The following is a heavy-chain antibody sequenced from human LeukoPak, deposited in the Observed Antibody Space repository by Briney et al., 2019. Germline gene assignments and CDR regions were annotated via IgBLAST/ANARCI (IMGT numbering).Heavy chain of an antibody. CDR2: ISERGGST. J-gene: IGHJ4*02. CDR1: GISLSNYA. D-gene: IGHD3-10*01. V-gene: IGHV3-23*01. Sequence: GGSLRLSCVVSGISLSNYAMTWVRQAPGKGLEWVSYISERGGSTTYADSVKGRFTISRATSLNTLYLKMNNLRAEDTAVYFCAKRGVVIRGILVIGYHQEAYHYDFWGQGVLVTVSS. CDR3: AKRGVVIRGILVIGYHQEAYHYDF.